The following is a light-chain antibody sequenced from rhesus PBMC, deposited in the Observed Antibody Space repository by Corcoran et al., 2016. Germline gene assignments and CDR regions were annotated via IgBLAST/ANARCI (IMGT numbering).Light chain of an antibody. CDR1: QSIGSW. CDR3: QHYNSGPYS. V-gene: IGKV1-22*01. J-gene: IGKJ2*01. CDR2: KAS. Sequence: DIQMTQSPSSLSASVGDTVTITCRASQSIGSWLAWYQQKPGKAPNLLSYKASTWQSGVPSRFSGSGSVTDFTLTISSLQSEDFATYYCQHYNSGPYSFGQGTKVEI.